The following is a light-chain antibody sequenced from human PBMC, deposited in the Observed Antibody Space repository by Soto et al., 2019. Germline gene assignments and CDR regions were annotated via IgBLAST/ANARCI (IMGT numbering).Light chain of an antibody. Sequence: EIVLTQSPGTLSLSPGERATLSCRASQSVSSTSLAWYQQIPGQAPRLLIYDASSRAPGIPDRFGGSASGTDFTLTISRLEPEDFAVYYCQHYGSSRTFGQGTKVEIK. J-gene: IGKJ1*01. CDR3: QHYGSSRT. CDR2: DAS. CDR1: QSVSSTS. V-gene: IGKV3-20*01.